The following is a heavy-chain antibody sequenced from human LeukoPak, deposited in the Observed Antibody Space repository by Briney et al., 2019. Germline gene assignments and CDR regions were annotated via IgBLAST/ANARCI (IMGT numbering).Heavy chain of an antibody. CDR3: ARVPYDSSGPRASDI. J-gene: IGHJ3*02. CDR2: ISYDGSNK. Sequence: GGSLRLSCAASGFTFSSYAMSWVRQAPGKGLEWVAVISYDGSNKYYADSVKGRFTISRGNSKNTLYLQMNSLRAEDTAVYYCARVPYDSSGPRASDIWGQGTMVTVSS. V-gene: IGHV3-30-3*01. D-gene: IGHD3-22*01. CDR1: GFTFSSYA.